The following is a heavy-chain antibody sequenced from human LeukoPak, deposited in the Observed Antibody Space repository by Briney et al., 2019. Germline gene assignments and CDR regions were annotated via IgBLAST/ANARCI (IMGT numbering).Heavy chain of an antibody. CDR2: ITSSSSYI. Sequence: GGSLTLSCAASGFTFSSYSMNWVRQAPGKGLEWASSITSSSSYIYYADSVKGRFTISRDNAKNSLYLQMNSLRAEDTAVYYCARDLIYYDSSGSDYWGQGTLVTVSS. CDR1: GFTFSSYS. D-gene: IGHD3-22*01. V-gene: IGHV3-21*01. CDR3: ARDLIYYDSSGSDY. J-gene: IGHJ4*02.